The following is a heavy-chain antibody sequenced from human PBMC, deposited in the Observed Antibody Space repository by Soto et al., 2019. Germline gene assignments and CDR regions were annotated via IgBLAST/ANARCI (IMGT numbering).Heavy chain of an antibody. CDR1: GFTFSSYW. CDR3: ARGSEFGVVGYMDV. D-gene: IGHD3-3*01. CDR2: IKQGGSEK. V-gene: IGHV3-7*01. J-gene: IGHJ6*03. Sequence: GGSLRLSCAASGFTFSSYWMSWVRQAPGKGLEWVANIKQGGSEKYYVDSVKGRFIISRDNAKNSLYLQMNSLRAEDTSVYYCARGSEFGVVGYMDVWGKGTTVTVSS.